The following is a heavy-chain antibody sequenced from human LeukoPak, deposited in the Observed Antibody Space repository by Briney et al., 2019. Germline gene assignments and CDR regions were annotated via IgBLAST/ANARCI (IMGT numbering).Heavy chain of an antibody. Sequence: GGSLRLSCAASGFIFSNAWMSWVRQAPGKGLEWVSAISGGGGNTYYADSVKGRFTISRDNSKNTLYLQMNSLRAEDTAVYYCGKNRYSGSLSPFDIWGQGTMVTVSS. V-gene: IGHV3-23*01. CDR1: GFIFSNAW. CDR3: GKNRYSGSLSPFDI. CDR2: ISGGGGNT. D-gene: IGHD1-26*01. J-gene: IGHJ3*02.